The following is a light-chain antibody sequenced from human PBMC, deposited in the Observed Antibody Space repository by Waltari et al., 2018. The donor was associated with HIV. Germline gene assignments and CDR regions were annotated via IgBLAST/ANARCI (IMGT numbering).Light chain of an antibody. CDR3: AAWDDTLTVV. V-gene: IGLV1-47*01. J-gene: IGLJ2*01. Sequence: QSVLTQPPSASGTPGQSVTISCSGTSSNIGTNYVYCYQQFPGTAPKLLIYRNNQRPSGVPVRFSGSKSGASASVDISGIRSDDEAEYYCAAWDDTLTVVFGGGTKLTVL. CDR1: SSNIGTNY. CDR2: RNN.